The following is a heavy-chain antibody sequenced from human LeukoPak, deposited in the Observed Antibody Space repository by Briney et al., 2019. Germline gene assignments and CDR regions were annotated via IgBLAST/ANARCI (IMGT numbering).Heavy chain of an antibody. V-gene: IGHV4-4*07. CDR1: GGSISSYY. D-gene: IGHD3-22*01. CDR3: ARGVAYYYDSSGYFDY. CDR2: IYTSGST. J-gene: IGHJ4*02. Sequence: SETMSLTCTVSGGSISSYYWSWVRQPAGKGLEWIGRIYTSGSTNYNPSLKSRVTMSVDTSKNQFSLKLSSVTAADTAVYYCARGVAYYYDSSGYFDYWGQGTLVTVSS.